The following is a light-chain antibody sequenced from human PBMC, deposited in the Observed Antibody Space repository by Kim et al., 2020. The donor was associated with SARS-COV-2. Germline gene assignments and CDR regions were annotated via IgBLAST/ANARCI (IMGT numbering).Light chain of an antibody. J-gene: IGLJ1*01. CDR1: SSDVGSYNC. V-gene: IGLV2-14*03. CDR3: SSHTTSRTYV. Sequence: QSITISCTGTSSDVGSYNCVSWYQHHPRKAPTPLIYDVSARASGVSNRFSGCQSGNTASLAISGLRAEDEADYYCSSHTTSRTYVFGSGTKVTVL. CDR2: DVS.